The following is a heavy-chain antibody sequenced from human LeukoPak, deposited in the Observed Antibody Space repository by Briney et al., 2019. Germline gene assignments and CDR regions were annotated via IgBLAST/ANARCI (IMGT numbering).Heavy chain of an antibody. V-gene: IGHV4-39*07. CDR1: GGSISTSNY. Sequence: PSETLSLTCSVSGGSISTSNYYWVWIRQAPGKGLEWIGEIYHSGSTNYNPSLKSRVTISVDKSKNQFSLKLTSVTAADTAIYYCARDRLSVAGAFDIWGQGTMVTVSS. J-gene: IGHJ3*02. D-gene: IGHD3-16*02. CDR2: IYHSGST. CDR3: ARDRLSVAGAFDI.